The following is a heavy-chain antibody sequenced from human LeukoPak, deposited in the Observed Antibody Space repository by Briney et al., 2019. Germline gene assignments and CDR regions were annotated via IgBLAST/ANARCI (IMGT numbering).Heavy chain of an antibody. CDR3: ARVSSSWYFNCYYYYMDV. V-gene: IGHV3-30*02. D-gene: IGHD6-13*01. J-gene: IGHJ6*03. CDR1: GFTFNSYG. Sequence: GGSLRLSCAASGFTFNSYGMHWVRQAPGKGLEWVAFIRFDGSYKYYADSVKGRFTISRDNSKNTLYLQMNSLRAEDTAVYYCARVSSSWYFNCYYYYMDVWGKGTTVTISS. CDR2: IRFDGSYK.